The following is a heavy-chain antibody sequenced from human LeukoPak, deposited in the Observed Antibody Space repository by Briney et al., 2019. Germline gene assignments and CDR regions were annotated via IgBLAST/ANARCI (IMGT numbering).Heavy chain of an antibody. CDR3: ARPFIVEATTVDQPTHFDI. J-gene: IGHJ3*02. Sequence: SETLSLTCTVSGGSISSSKYYWGWFRQPPGKGLEWIGSIYYSGSTYYNPSLKSRVTISVDTSKNQFSLKLSSVTAADTAVYYCARPFIVEATTVDQPTHFDIWGQGTMVTVSS. CDR1: GGSISSSKYY. V-gene: IGHV4-39*01. CDR2: IYYSGST. D-gene: IGHD1-26*01.